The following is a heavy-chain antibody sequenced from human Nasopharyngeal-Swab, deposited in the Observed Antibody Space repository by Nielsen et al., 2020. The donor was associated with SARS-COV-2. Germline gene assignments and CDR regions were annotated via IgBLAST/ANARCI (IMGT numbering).Heavy chain of an antibody. Sequence: GESLKISCKTSGYNFANYWIGWVRQRPGKGLEWMGIIYPGDSDTRYSPSFQGQVTISADKSINTAYLQWSSLKASDTAMYYCASSPLGAAAHYGLDVWGQGTTVTVSS. CDR1: GYNFANYW. CDR3: ASSPLGAAAHYGLDV. J-gene: IGHJ6*02. D-gene: IGHD6-13*01. V-gene: IGHV5-51*01. CDR2: IYPGDSDT.